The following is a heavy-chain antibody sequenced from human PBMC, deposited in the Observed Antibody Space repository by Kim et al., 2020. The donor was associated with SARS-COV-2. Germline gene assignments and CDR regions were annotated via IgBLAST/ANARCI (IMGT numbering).Heavy chain of an antibody. J-gene: IGHJ6*02. CDR2: IYHSGST. CDR3: AREWYGLVVPAAKGSGGMDV. D-gene: IGHD2-2*01. V-gene: IGHV4-38-2*02. CDR1: GYSISSGYY. Sequence: SETLSLTCTVSGYSISSGYYWGWIRQPPGKGLEWIGSIYHSGSTYYNPSLKSRVTISVDTSKNQFSLKLSSVTAADTAVYYCAREWYGLVVPAAKGSGGMDVWGQGTTVTVSS.